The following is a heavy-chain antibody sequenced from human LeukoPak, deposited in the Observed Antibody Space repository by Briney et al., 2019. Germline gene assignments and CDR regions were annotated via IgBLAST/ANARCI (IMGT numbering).Heavy chain of an antibody. J-gene: IGHJ5*02. D-gene: IGHD3-22*01. CDR1: GYTFTSYY. CDR2: INPSGGST. Sequence: ASVKVSCKASGYTFTSYYMHWVRQAPGQGLEWMAIINPSGGSTSYAQKFQGRVTMTRDTSTSTVYMELSSLRSEDTAVYYCARAGGPYYYDSSGPFDPWGQGTLVTVSS. V-gene: IGHV1-46*01. CDR3: ARAGGPYYYDSSGPFDP.